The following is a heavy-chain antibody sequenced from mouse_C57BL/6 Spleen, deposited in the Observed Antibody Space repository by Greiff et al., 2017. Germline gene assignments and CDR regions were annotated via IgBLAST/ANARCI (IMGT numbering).Heavy chain of an antibody. D-gene: IGHD1-1*01. CDR2: ISGGGGNT. CDR3: ARRWYYCSSYYAMDY. Sequence: EVKLVESGGGLVKPGGSLKLSCAASGFTFSSYTMSWVRQTPEKRLEWVATISGGGGNTYYPDSVKGRFTISRDNAKNTLYLQMSSLRSEDTAWYYCARRWYYCSSYYAMDYWGQGTSVTVSS. CDR1: GFTFSSYT. J-gene: IGHJ4*01. V-gene: IGHV5-9*01.